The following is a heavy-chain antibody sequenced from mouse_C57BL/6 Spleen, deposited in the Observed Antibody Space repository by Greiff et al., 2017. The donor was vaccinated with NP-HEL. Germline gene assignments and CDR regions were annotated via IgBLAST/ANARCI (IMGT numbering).Heavy chain of an antibody. D-gene: IGHD1-1*01. CDR2: IYPRSGNT. J-gene: IGHJ1*03. CDR1: GYTFTSYG. CDR3: ARSPITTVVATPYFDV. V-gene: IGHV1-81*01. Sequence: QVQLKQSGAELARPGASVKLSCKASGYTFTSYGISWVKQRTGQGLEWIGEIYPRSGNTYYNEKFKGKATLTADKSSSTAYMELRSLTSEDSAVYFCARSPITTVVATPYFDVWGTGTTVTVSS.